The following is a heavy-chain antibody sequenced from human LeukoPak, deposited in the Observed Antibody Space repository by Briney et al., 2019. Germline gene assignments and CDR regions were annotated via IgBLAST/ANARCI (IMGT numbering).Heavy chain of an antibody. V-gene: IGHV3-74*01. D-gene: IGHD6-19*01. CDR2: INSDGRST. CDR1: GFTFSSYW. CDR3: ASERYSSEYYYYYYGMDV. Sequence: GESLRLSCAASGFTFSSYWMHWVRQAPGKGLVWVSRINSDGRSTSYADSVKGRFTISRDNAKNTLYLQMNSLRAEDTAVYYCASERYSSEYYYYYYGMDVWGQGTTVTVSS. J-gene: IGHJ6*02.